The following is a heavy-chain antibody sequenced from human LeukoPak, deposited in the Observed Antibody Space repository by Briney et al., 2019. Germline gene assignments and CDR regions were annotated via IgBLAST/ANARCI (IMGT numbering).Heavy chain of an antibody. CDR3: ARDLGPITLSGFNY. V-gene: IGHV3-20*04. CDR1: GFTFDDYG. J-gene: IGHJ4*02. Sequence: PGGSLRLSCAASGFTFDDYGMSWVRQAPGKGLEWVSGINWNGGSTGYADSVKGRFTISRDNAKNSLYLQINSLRAEDTALYYCARDLGPITLSGFNYWGQGTLVTVSS. D-gene: IGHD5-12*01. CDR2: INWNGGST.